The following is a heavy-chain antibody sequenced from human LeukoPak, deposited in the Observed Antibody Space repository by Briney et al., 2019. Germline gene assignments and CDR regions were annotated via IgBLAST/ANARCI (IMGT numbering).Heavy chain of an antibody. D-gene: IGHD3-3*01. J-gene: IGHJ6*02. Sequence: SETLSLTCTVSGGSISSYYWSWIRQPPGKGLEWIGYIYYSGSTNYNPSLKSRVTISVDTSKNQFSLKLSSVTAADTAVYYCARALQYYDFWSGYSHPYGMDVWGQGTTVTVSS. CDR3: ARALQYYDFWSGYSHPYGMDV. CDR1: GGSISSYY. V-gene: IGHV4-59*12. CDR2: IYYSGST.